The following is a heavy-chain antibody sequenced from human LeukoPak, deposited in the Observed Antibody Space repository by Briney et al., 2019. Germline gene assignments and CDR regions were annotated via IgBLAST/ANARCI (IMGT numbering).Heavy chain of an antibody. D-gene: IGHD5-18*01. J-gene: IGHJ5*02. CDR3: ARRGYTYGWGWFDP. CDR2: IYYSGST. CDR1: GGSISSSSYY. Sequence: SETLSLTCTVSGGSISSSSYYWGWIRQPSGKGLEWIGSIYYSGSTYYNPSLKSRVTISVDTSKNQFSLKLSSVTAADTAVYYCARRGYTYGWGWFDPWGQGTLVTVSS. V-gene: IGHV4-39*07.